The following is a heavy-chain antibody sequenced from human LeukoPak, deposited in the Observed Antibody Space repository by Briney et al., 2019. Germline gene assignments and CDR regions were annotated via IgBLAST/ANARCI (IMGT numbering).Heavy chain of an antibody. CDR2: IYYSGST. Sequence: SETLSLTCTVSGGSISSTFDYWGWIRQPPGKGLEWIGSIYYSGSTFYNPSLKSQVIISVDTSKNQFSLKLSSVTAADTAVYYCARQIIAVNAFDIWGQGTMVSVSS. CDR3: ARQIIAVNAFDI. V-gene: IGHV4-39*01. J-gene: IGHJ3*02. D-gene: IGHD2/OR15-2a*01. CDR1: GGSISSTFDY.